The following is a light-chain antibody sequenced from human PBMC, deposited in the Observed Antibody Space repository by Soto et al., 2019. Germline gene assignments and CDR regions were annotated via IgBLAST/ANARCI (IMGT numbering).Light chain of an antibody. J-gene: IGLJ2*01. CDR1: SSDVGGYNY. CDR2: DVS. Sequence: QSALTQPASVSGSPGQSITISCTGTSSDVGGYNYVSWYQQHPGKAPKLMIYDVSNRPSGVSNRFSGSKSGNTASLTISGLQAEDEADYYCNSYTSSRTLLFGGGTKVTVL. V-gene: IGLV2-14*01. CDR3: NSYTSSRTLL.